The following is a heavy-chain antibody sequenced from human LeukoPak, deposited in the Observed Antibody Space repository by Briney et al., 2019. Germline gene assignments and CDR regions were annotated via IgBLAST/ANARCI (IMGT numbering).Heavy chain of an antibody. CDR3: ARDVGYCSGGSCYPTAEYFHH. CDR1: GYTFTGYY. J-gene: IGHJ1*01. V-gene: IGHV1-2*02. D-gene: IGHD2-15*01. CDR2: INPNSGGT. Sequence: ASVKVSCKASGYTFTGYYMHWVRQAPGQGLEWMGWINPNSGGTNYAQKFQGRVTMTRDTSISTAYMELSRLRSDDTAVYYCARDVGYCSGGSCYPTAEYFHHWGQGTLVTVSS.